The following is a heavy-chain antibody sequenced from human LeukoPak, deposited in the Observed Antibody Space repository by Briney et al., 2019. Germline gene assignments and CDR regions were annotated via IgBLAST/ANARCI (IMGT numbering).Heavy chain of an antibody. Sequence: QPGGSLRLSCAASGFTFSSYGMPWVRQAPGKGLEWVAVISYDGSNKYYADSVKGRFTISRDNSKNTLYLQMNSLRAEDTAVYYCARDRGRYGDYESSYDPWGQGTLVTVSS. CDR1: GFTFSSYG. J-gene: IGHJ5*02. CDR3: ARDRGRYGDYESSYDP. D-gene: IGHD4-17*01. CDR2: ISYDGSNK. V-gene: IGHV3-30*03.